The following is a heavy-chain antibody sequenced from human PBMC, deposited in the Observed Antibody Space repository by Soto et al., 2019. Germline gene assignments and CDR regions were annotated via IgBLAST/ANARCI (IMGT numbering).Heavy chain of an antibody. CDR1: GGSISSSNW. Sequence: QVQLQESGPGLVKPSWTLSLTCAVSGGSISSSNWWSWVRQPPGTGLEWIGEIFRSGTTNYNPSLNSRVTIPVDKSQNQVSLGLDSVTAADTAVYYCASLAGSYSRLDYYYGMDVWGQGTTVTVSS. D-gene: IGHD1-26*01. CDR2: IFRSGTT. V-gene: IGHV4-4*02. CDR3: ASLAGSYSRLDYYYGMDV. J-gene: IGHJ6*02.